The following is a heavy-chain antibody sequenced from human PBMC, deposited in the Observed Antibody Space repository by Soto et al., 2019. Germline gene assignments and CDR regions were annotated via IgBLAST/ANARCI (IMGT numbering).Heavy chain of an antibody. V-gene: IGHV4-30-2*01. D-gene: IGHD4-17*01. Sequence: SETLSLTCAVSGGSISSGGYSWSWIRQPPGKGLEWIGYIYHSGSPYYNPSLKSRVTISVDRSKNQFSLKLSSVTAADTAVYYCARCSDYLLDYWGQGTLVTVSS. CDR2: IYHSGSP. CDR1: GGSISSGGYS. J-gene: IGHJ4*02. CDR3: ARCSDYLLDY.